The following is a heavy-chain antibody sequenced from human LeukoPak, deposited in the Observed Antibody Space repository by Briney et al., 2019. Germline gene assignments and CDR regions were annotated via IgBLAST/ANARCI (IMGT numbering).Heavy chain of an antibody. CDR1: GASIRSYQ. J-gene: IGHJ5*02. CDR3: ARSLVAVAGRGYNWFDP. D-gene: IGHD6-19*01. V-gene: IGHV4-59*01. Sequence: SETLSLTCTVSGASIRSYQWSWLRQPPGKGLEWIGNIYYSGSTNYNPSLKSRVTISVDTSKNQFSLKLSPVTAADTAVYYCARSLVAVAGRGYNWFDPWGQGTLVTVSS. CDR2: IYYSGST.